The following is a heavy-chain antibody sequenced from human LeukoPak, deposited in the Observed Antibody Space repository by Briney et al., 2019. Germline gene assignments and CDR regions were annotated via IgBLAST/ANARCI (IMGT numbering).Heavy chain of an antibody. V-gene: IGHV4-61*02. D-gene: IGHD5-24*01. CDR1: GGSISTSSYF. Sequence: SQTLSLTCTVSGGSISTSSYFWSWIRQPAGKGLEWIGRIYSSGSTNYNPSLKSRVTISVDTSKNQFSLKLSSVTAADTAVYYCASGVEMATIPAIDYWGQGTLVTVSS. J-gene: IGHJ4*02. CDR2: IYSSGST. CDR3: ASGVEMATIPAIDY.